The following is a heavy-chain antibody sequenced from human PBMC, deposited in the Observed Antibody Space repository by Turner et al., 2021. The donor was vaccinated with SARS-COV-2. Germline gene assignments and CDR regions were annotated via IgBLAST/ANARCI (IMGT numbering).Heavy chain of an antibody. CDR1: GGSFIGYY. D-gene: IGHD5-18*01. V-gene: IGHV4-34*01. CDR3: ASTVWLRGAFDI. Sequence: QVHLQQLGAGLLKPSETLSLTCSVDGGSFIGYYWTWVRQPPGKGLQWIGEVTYSGSTNDNPSLKSRVTTSVDTSKNQFSLKMSSVTAADTAVYYCASTVWLRGAFDIWGQGTMVTVSS. CDR2: VTYSGST. J-gene: IGHJ3*02.